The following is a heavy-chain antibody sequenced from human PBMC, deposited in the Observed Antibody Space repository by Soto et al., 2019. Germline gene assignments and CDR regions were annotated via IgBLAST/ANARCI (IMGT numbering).Heavy chain of an antibody. CDR1: GFTFSDYY. CDR3: ARGKWGIAVADIFDY. CDR2: ISSSSYT. J-gene: IGHJ4*02. V-gene: IGHV3-11*06. D-gene: IGHD6-19*01. Sequence: GGSLRLSCAASGFTFSDYYMSWIRQAPGKGLEWVSYISSSSYTNYADSVKGRFTISRDNAKNSLYLQMNSLRAEDTAVYYCARGKWGIAVADIFDYWGQGTLVTVSS.